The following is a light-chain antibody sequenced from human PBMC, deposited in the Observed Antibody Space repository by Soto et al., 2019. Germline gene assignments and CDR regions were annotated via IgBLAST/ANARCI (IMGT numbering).Light chain of an antibody. Sequence: IQMTQSPSTLSASVGDRVTITCRASQSISSWLAWYQQKPGKSPKLLIYKASTLKSGVPSRFSGSGSGTEFTLTISSLQSEDFATYYCQQYHNLWSVGRGTKVDIK. CDR1: QSISSW. V-gene: IGKV1-5*03. J-gene: IGKJ1*01. CDR2: KAS. CDR3: QQYHNLWS.